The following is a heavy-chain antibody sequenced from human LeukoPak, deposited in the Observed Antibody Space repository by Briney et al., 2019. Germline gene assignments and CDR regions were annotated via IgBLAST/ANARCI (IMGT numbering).Heavy chain of an antibody. CDR3: AKEPTIAAGVNSMDV. J-gene: IGHJ6*02. CDR1: GFTFSSYA. CDR2: ISGSGGST. V-gene: IGHV3-23*01. D-gene: IGHD6-13*01. Sequence: GGSLRLSCAASGFTFSSYAMSWVRQAPGKGLEWVSAISGSGGSTYYADSVKGRFTISRDNSKNTLFLQMNRLRAEDTAIYYCAKEPTIAAGVNSMDVWGQGTTVTVSS.